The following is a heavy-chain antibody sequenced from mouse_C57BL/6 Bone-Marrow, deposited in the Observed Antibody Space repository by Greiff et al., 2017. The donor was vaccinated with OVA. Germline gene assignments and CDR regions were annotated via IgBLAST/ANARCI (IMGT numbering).Heavy chain of an antibody. J-gene: IGHJ3*01. CDR3: ARHPREGFAY. CDR1: GFTFSSYG. D-gene: IGHD3-3*01. CDR2: ISSGGSYT. V-gene: IGHV5-6*02. Sequence: EVMLVESGGDLVKPGGSLKLSCAASGFTFSSYGMSWVRQTPDKRLEWVATISSGGSYTYYPDSVKGRFTISRDNAKNTLYLQMSSLKSEDTAMYYCARHPREGFAYWGQGTLVTVSA.